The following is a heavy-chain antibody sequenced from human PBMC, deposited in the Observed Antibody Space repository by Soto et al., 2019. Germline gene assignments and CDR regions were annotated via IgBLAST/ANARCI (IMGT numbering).Heavy chain of an antibody. CDR3: ARYGLLRYGHSTYYFDY. D-gene: IGHD3-9*01. Sequence: PSETLSLTCTVFGGSITSYYWSWVRQPPGKGLEWIGYIYYSGSANYNPSLKSRVTISVDTSKNQFSLKLSSVTAADTAVYYCARYGLLRYGHSTYYFDYWGQGTLVTVS. CDR2: IYYSGSA. CDR1: GGSITSYY. J-gene: IGHJ4*02. V-gene: IGHV4-59*01.